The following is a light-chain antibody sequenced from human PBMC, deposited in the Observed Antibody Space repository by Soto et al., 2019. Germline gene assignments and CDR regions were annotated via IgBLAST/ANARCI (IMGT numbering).Light chain of an antibody. J-gene: IGLJ2*01. Sequence: QSALTQPASVSGSPGQSITISCTGTSSDVGRYNYVSWYQQLPAKAPKLIIYEVSNRPSGVSHRFSGSKSGNTASLTISGLQAEDEADYYCNSYTSGSTPVVFGGGTKVTVL. CDR3: NSYTSGSTPVV. V-gene: IGLV2-14*01. CDR2: EVS. CDR1: SSDVGRYNY.